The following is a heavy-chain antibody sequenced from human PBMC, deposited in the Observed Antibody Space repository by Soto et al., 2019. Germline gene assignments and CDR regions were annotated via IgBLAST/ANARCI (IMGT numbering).Heavy chain of an antibody. CDR2: VRGRDGST. CDR1: GFTFTTFD. Sequence: EVQLLESAGGLVQPGASLRLSCAASGFTFTTFDMSWARQAPGKGLEWVSVVRGRDGSTSYADSLKGRFTISKDSSKNTLYLQMNSLRAEDTALYYCAKGAWLDYWGQGTLVTVSS. CDR3: AKGAWLDY. J-gene: IGHJ4*02. V-gene: IGHV3-23*01. D-gene: IGHD5-12*01.